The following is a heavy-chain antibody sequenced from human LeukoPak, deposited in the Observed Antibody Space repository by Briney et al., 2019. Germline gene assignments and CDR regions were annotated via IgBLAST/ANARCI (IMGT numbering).Heavy chain of an antibody. Sequence: GGSLRLSCAASGFSFSNYWMSWVRRAPGKGLEWVSYISSSGTTIYYADSVKGRFTISRDNAKNSLYLQMNSLRVEDTAVYYCARDYYGSGSWGQGTLVTVSS. CDR1: GFSFSNYW. D-gene: IGHD3-10*01. V-gene: IGHV3-48*04. J-gene: IGHJ4*02. CDR2: ISSSGTTI. CDR3: ARDYYGSGS.